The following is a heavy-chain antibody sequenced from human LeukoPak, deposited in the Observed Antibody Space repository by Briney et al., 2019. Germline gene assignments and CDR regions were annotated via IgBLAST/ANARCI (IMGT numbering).Heavy chain of an antibody. D-gene: IGHD3-22*01. Sequence: GALLLSSAASGFSFSSYAMSWVRRAPGPGLGWVSAIISSGGSTYYADSVKGRLTISRDNSKNTLYLQMNSLRAEDTDVYYCARDRGEHYYDSSGYYSPFDYWGQGTLVTVSS. V-gene: IGHV3-23*01. CDR1: GFSFSSYA. J-gene: IGHJ4*02. CDR3: ARDRGEHYYDSSGYYSPFDY. CDR2: IISSGGST.